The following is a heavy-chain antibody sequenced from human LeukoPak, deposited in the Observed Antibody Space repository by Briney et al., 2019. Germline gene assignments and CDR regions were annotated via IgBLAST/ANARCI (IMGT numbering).Heavy chain of an antibody. J-gene: IGHJ3*02. V-gene: IGHV5-51*01. CDR1: GYSFTSYW. Sequence: GESLKISCKGSGYSFTSYWIGWVRQMPGKGLEWMGIIYPGDFDTRYSPSFQGQVTISADKSISTAYLQWSSLKASDTAMYHCARKSSPGLSGAAFDIWGQGTMVTVSS. D-gene: IGHD3-9*01. CDR3: ARKSSPGLSGAAFDI. CDR2: IYPGDFDT.